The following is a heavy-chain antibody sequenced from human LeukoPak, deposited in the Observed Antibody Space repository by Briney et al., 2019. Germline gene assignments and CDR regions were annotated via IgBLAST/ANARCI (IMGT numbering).Heavy chain of an antibody. Sequence: GGSLRLSCAASGFTFCSYSMNWVRQAPGKGLEWVSYISYTGTIYYADSVKGRFTISRDNAKNSLYLHMNSLRAEDTALYYCTRDPRALDYWGQGTLVTVSS. CDR3: TRDPRALDY. CDR2: ISYTGTI. CDR1: GFTFCSYS. V-gene: IGHV3-48*01. J-gene: IGHJ4*02.